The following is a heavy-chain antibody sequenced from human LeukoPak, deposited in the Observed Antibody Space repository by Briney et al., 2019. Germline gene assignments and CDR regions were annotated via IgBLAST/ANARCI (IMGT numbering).Heavy chain of an antibody. CDR2: FDPEDGET. CDR3: ATAPTYHDFWSGYYRGYYFDY. Sequence: GASVKVSCKVSGYTLTELSMHWVRQAPGKGLEWMGGFDPEDGETIYAQKFQGRVTMTEDTSTDTAYMELSSLRSEDTAVYYCATAPTYHDFWSGYYRGYYFDYWGQGTLVTVSS. D-gene: IGHD3-3*01. CDR1: GYTLTELS. V-gene: IGHV1-24*01. J-gene: IGHJ4*02.